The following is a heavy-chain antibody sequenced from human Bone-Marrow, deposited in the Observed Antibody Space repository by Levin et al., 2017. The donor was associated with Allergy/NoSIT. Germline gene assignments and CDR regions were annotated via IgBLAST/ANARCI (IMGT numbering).Heavy chain of an antibody. CDR1: GGSISSGRNY. V-gene: IGHV4-61*09. CDR2: IYTSGNT. J-gene: IGHJ3*02. Sequence: KTSETLSLTCSVSGGSISSGRNYWTWIRQPAGKGLEWIGHIYTSGNTNYNPSLKSRVTISVDTSKSQFSLTLSSVTAADTAVYFCASAQWLAPFDIWGQGTLVTVSS. CDR3: ASAQWLAPFDI. D-gene: IGHD6-19*01.